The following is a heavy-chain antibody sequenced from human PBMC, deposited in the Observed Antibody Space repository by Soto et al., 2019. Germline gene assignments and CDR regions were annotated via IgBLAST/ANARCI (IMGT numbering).Heavy chain of an antibody. D-gene: IGHD1-26*01. J-gene: IGHJ4*02. V-gene: IGHV3-23*01. CDR1: GFTFSSYA. CDR3: AKRGSGSYYID. Sequence: EVQLLESGGGLVQPGGSLRLSCAASGFTFSSYAMSWVRQAPGKGLERVSVISGSGGSTYYADSVKGRFTISRDNSKITLYLQMNSLRAEDTAVYYCAKRGSGSYYIDWGQGTLVTVSS. CDR2: ISGSGGST.